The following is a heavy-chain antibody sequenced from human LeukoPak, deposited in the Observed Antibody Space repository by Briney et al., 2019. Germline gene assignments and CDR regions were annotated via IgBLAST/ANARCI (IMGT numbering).Heavy chain of an antibody. D-gene: IGHD6-13*01. CDR1: GYSFTSYW. CDR2: IYPGDSDT. Sequence: GESLKISCKGSGYSFTSYWIGWVRLMPGKGLEWMGIIYPGDSDTRYSPSFQGQVTISADKSISTAYLQWSSLKASDTAMYYCARSYSSSWYELGAFDIWGQGTMVTVSS. J-gene: IGHJ3*02. V-gene: IGHV5-51*01. CDR3: ARSYSSSWYELGAFDI.